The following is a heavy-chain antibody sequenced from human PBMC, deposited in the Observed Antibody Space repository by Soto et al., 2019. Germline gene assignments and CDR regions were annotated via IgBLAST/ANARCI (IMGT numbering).Heavy chain of an antibody. V-gene: IGHV1-69*13. CDR3: ARDLTPYDILTGYYRDYYYYGMDV. J-gene: IGHJ6*02. Sequence: GASVKVSCKASGGTFSSYAISWVRQAPGQGLGWMGGIIPIFGTANYARKFQGRVTITADESTSTAYMELSSLRSEDTAVYYCARDLTPYDILTGYYRDYYYYGMDVWGQGTTVTVSS. D-gene: IGHD3-9*01. CDR2: IIPIFGTA. CDR1: GGTFSSYA.